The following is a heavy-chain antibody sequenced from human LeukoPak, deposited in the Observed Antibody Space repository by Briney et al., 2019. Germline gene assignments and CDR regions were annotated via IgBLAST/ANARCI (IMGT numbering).Heavy chain of an antibody. CDR1: GFTFSSYA. CDR3: AKELAWFGELLDPFDY. J-gene: IGHJ4*02. V-gene: IGHV3-23*01. CDR2: ISGSGGST. Sequence: GGSLRLSCAASGFTFSSYAMSWVRQAPGKGLEWVSAISGSGGSTYYADSVKGRFTISRDNSKNTLYLQMNSLRAEDTAVYYCAKELAWFGELLDPFDYWGQGTLVTVSS. D-gene: IGHD3-10*01.